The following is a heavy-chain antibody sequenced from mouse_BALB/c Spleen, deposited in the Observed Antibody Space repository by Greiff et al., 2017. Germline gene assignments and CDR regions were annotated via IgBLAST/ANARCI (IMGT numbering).Heavy chain of an antibody. Sequence: EVKLQESGPGLVKPSQSLSLTCTVTGYSITSDYAWNWIRQFPGNKLEWMGYISYSGSTSYNPSIKSRISITRDTSKHQFFLQLNSVTTEDTATYYCARGEYDYAWFAYWGQGTLVTVSA. J-gene: IGHJ3*01. CDR1: GYSITSDYA. CDR3: ARGEYDYAWFAY. CDR2: ISYSGST. D-gene: IGHD2-4*01. V-gene: IGHV3-2*02.